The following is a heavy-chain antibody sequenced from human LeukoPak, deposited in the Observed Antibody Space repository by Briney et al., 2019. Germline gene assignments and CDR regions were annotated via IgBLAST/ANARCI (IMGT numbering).Heavy chain of an antibody. D-gene: IGHD2-15*01. J-gene: IGHJ4*02. V-gene: IGHV4-4*07. CDR3: ARGREDIVVVVAGTPGYYFDY. Sequence: SETLSLTCTVSGASITRYYWSWIRQPAGKGLEWIGRIYANGNTKYNPSLKSRVTISVDTSKNQFSLKLSSVTAADTAVYYCARGREDIVVVVAGTPGYYFDYWGQGTLVTVSS. CDR1: GASITRYY. CDR2: IYANGNT.